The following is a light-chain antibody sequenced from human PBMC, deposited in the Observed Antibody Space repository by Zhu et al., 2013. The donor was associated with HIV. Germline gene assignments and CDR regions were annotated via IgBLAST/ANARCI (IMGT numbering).Light chain of an antibody. V-gene: IGKV1-5*03. CDR3: QHRASWPLV. Sequence: DIQMTQSPSTLSASVGDRVTITCRASQSINSWLAWHQHTPGKAPKLLIHKASILDRGVPARFSGSGSGTDFTLTISSLEPEDSAIYYCQHRASWPLVFGQGTKLEIK. J-gene: IGKJ2*01. CDR2: KAS. CDR1: QSINSW.